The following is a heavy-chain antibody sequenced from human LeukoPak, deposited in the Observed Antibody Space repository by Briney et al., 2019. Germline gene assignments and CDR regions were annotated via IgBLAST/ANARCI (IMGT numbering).Heavy chain of an antibody. CDR2: ISSSSSYI. D-gene: IGHD3-16*01. Sequence: KAGGSLRLSCAASGFTFSSYSMNWVRQAPGKGLGWVSSISSSSSYIYYADSVKGRFTISRDNAKNSLYLQMNSLRAEDTAVYYCARGMRGDWFDPWGQGTLVTVSS. CDR1: GFTFSSYS. J-gene: IGHJ5*02. CDR3: ARGMRGDWFDP. V-gene: IGHV3-21*01.